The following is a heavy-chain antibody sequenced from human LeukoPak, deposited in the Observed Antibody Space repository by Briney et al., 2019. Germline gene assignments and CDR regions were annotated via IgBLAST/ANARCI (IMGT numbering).Heavy chain of an antibody. CDR3: ARDGLTNWFDP. J-gene: IGHJ5*02. CDR2: INPSGGST. D-gene: IGHD4/OR15-4a*01. CDR1: GYTFTSYY. V-gene: IGHV1-46*01. Sequence: ASVKVSCKASGYTFTSYYMHWVRPAPGQGLEWMGIINPSGGSTSYAQKFQGRVTMTRDTSTSTVYMELSSLRSEDTAVYYCARDGLTNWFDPWGQGTLVTVSS.